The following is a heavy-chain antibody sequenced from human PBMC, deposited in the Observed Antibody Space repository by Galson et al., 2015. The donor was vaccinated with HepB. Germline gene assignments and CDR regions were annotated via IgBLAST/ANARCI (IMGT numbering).Heavy chain of an antibody. Sequence: SLRLSCAASGFTFSSYAMSWVRQAPGKGLEWVSAISGSGGDTYYADSVKGRFTISRDNSKNTLYLQMNSLRADDTAVYYCAKGKTYGAISAFDYWGQGTLVTVSS. V-gene: IGHV3-23*01. J-gene: IGHJ4*02. D-gene: IGHD4-23*01. CDR3: AKGKTYGAISAFDY. CDR1: GFTFSSYA. CDR2: ISGSGGDT.